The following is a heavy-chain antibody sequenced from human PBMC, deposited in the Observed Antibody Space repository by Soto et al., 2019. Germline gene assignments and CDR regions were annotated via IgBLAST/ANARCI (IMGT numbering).Heavy chain of an antibody. CDR3: ARVRFGELV. D-gene: IGHD3-10*01. Sequence: EVHLLESGGGLVQPGGSLRLSCAASGFTFSSYAMSCVRQAPGKGLEWVSIIGVRGGDRYYPGSVKGRFTMSRDNSSDALYLEMNSLRDEDAAVYYWARVRFGELVWGQGTLVTVAS. V-gene: IGHV3-23*01. CDR1: GFTFSSYA. J-gene: IGHJ4*02. CDR2: IGVRGGDR.